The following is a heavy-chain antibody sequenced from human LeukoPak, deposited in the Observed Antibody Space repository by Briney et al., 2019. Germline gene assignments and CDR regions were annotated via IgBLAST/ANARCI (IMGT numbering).Heavy chain of an antibody. Sequence: PGGSLRLSCAASGFTFSSYTINWVRQAPGKGLEWVSSISSSGSYIYYADSVKGRFTVSRDNAKNSLYLQMNSPRAEDTAVYYCARDRGSRRYNNGYSEYWGQGTLVTVSS. D-gene: IGHD5-18*01. CDR2: ISSSGSYI. CDR3: ARDRGSRRYNNGYSEY. J-gene: IGHJ4*02. V-gene: IGHV3-21*01. CDR1: GFTFSSYT.